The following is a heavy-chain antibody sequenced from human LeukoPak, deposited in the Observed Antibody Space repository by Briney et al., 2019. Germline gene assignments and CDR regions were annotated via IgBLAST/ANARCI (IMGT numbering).Heavy chain of an antibody. CDR3: AKDRARQRITMVRGVIPHLDY. Sequence: GGSLRLSCAASGFTFSSYAMHWVRQAPGKGLEWVAVISYDGSNKYYADSVKGRFTISRDNSKNTLYLQMNSLRAEDTAVYYCAKDRARQRITMVRGVIPHLDYWGQGTLVTVSS. D-gene: IGHD3-10*01. CDR2: ISYDGSNK. CDR1: GFTFSSYA. J-gene: IGHJ4*02. V-gene: IGHV3-30-3*01.